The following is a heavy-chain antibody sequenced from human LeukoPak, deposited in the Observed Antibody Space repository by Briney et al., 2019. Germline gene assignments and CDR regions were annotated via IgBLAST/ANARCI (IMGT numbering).Heavy chain of an antibody. D-gene: IGHD3-3*01. Sequence: QAGGSLRLSCAASGFTFSSYSMNWVRQAPGKGLEWVSYISSSSSTIYYADSVKGRFTISRDNAKNSLYLQMNSLRAEDTAVYYCARIYDFWSWGQGTLVTVSS. CDR3: ARIYDFWS. CDR1: GFTFSSYS. V-gene: IGHV3-48*01. CDR2: ISSSSSTI. J-gene: IGHJ4*02.